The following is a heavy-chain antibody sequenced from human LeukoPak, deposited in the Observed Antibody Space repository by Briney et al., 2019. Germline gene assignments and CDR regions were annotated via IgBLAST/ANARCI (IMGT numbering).Heavy chain of an antibody. Sequence: GGSLRLSCAASGFTVSTNYMSWVRQAPGKGLEWVSLIYSGGSTFYADSVKGRFTISRDSSENTLYLHMNSLRAEDTAVYYCARGHSVRAFDYWGQGTLVTVSS. D-gene: IGHD3-10*01. CDR2: IYSGGST. V-gene: IGHV3-53*01. CDR1: GFTVSTNY. J-gene: IGHJ4*02. CDR3: ARGHSVRAFDY.